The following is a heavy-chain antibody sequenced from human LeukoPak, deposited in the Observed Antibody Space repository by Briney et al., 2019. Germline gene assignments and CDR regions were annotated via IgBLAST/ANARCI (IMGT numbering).Heavy chain of an antibody. CDR3: AREKEYYGSGSFDY. Sequence: SETLSLTCAVSGGSISSGGYSWSWIRQPPGKGLEWIGFIYHSGSTYYNPSLKSRVTISVDTSKNQFSLKLSSVTAADTAVYYCAREKEYYGSGSFDYWGQGTLVTVSS. J-gene: IGHJ4*02. CDR1: GGSISSGGYS. CDR2: IYHSGST. D-gene: IGHD3-10*01. V-gene: IGHV4-30-2*01.